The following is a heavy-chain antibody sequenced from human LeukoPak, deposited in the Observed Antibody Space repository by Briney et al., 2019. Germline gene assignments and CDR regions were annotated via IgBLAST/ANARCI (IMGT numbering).Heavy chain of an antibody. Sequence: SETLSLTCTVSGGSISSYYWNWIRQPPGRGLEWIGYIYYSGSTNYNPSLKSRVTISVDSSKNQFSLRLSSVTAADTAVYYCARGRDGYNSPHFDYWGQGTLVTVSS. V-gene: IGHV4-59*01. CDR2: IYYSGST. CDR3: ARGRDGYNSPHFDY. J-gene: IGHJ4*02. CDR1: GGSISSYY. D-gene: IGHD5-24*01.